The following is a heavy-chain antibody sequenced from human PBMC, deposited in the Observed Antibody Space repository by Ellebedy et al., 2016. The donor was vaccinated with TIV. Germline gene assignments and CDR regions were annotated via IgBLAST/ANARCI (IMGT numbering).Heavy chain of an antibody. J-gene: IGHJ6*03. CDR1: GFTFSSYS. D-gene: IGHD6-25*01. Sequence: GGSLRLXXAASGFTFSSYSMNWVRQTPGKGLEWVSRINSDGSSTSYADSVKGRFTISRDNAKNTLYLQMNSLRAEDTAVYYCARDPRIAAAEYMDVWGKGTTVTVSS. V-gene: IGHV3-74*01. CDR2: INSDGSST. CDR3: ARDPRIAAAEYMDV.